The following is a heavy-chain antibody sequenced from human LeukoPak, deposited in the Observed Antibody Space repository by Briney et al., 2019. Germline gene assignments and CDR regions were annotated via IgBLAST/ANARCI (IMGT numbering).Heavy chain of an antibody. J-gene: IGHJ5*02. Sequence: SETLSLTCAVYGASFSDYYWSWIRQPPGKGLEWSGEINHSGRTNYNPSPKSRVTISLDTSKNQFSLKLSSVTAADTAVYYCARGQSLGSYNWFDPWGQGTLVTVSS. CDR1: GASFSDYY. V-gene: IGHV4-34*01. CDR3: ARGQSLGSYNWFDP. D-gene: IGHD6-19*01. CDR2: INHSGRT.